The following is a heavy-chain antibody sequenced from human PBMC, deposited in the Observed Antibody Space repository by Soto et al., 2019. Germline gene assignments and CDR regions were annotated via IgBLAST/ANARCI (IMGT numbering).Heavy chain of an antibody. CDR2: FNPTGDTA. V-gene: IGHV1-46*01. J-gene: IGHJ6*02. D-gene: IGHD5-18*01. CDR3: ARGGRIVDTGIGYYYYHAMDV. CDR1: GYTFPSYY. Sequence: GASVKVSCKASGYTFPSYYIHWVRQAPGQGLEWMGIFNPTGDTASYAQKLQGRVTMTRDTSTGTAYMELGSLRSEDTAVYYCARGGRIVDTGIGYYYYHAMDVWGQGTTVTVSS.